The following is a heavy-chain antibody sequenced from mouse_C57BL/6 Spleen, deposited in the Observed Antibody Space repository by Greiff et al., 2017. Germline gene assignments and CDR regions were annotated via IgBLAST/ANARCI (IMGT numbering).Heavy chain of an antibody. V-gene: IGHV1-64*01. J-gene: IGHJ1*03. CDR1: GYTFTSYW. CDR3: ASITTVVATGYFEV. CDR2: IHPNSGST. D-gene: IGHD1-1*01. Sequence: QVQLQQPGAELVKPGASVKLSCKASGYTFTSYWMHWVKQRPGQGLEWIGMIHPNSGSTNYNEKFKSKATLTVDKSSSTAYMQLSSLTSEDSAVYYCASITTVVATGYFEVWGTGTTVTVSS.